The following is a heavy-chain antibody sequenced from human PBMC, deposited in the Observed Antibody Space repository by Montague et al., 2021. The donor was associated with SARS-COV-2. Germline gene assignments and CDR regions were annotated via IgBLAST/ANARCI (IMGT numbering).Heavy chain of an antibody. Sequence: SETLSLTCTVSGGSINNHYRSWIRQSPGPGLELIGYISSNGKTNYNPSLTSRVTLSADASRNEFSLKLDCVTAADTAVYFCARRGYYDSAGYHWHLDLWGRGMVFAVSS. V-gene: IGHV4-4*09. J-gene: IGHJ2*01. CDR1: GGSINNHY. D-gene: IGHD3-22*01. CDR3: ARRGYYDSAGYHWHLDL. CDR2: ISSNGKT.